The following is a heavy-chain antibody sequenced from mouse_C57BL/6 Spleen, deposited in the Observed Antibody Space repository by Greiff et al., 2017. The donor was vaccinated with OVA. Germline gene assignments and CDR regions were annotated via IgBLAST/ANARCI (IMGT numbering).Heavy chain of an antibody. CDR1: GFSFTSYG. CDR2: IWSGGST. D-gene: IGHD1-1*01. V-gene: IGHV2-2*01. Sequence: VKLMESGPGLVQPSQSLSITCTVSGFSFTSYGVHWVRQSPGKGLEWLGVIWSGGSTDSNAAFVSRLSISKYNSKSQVFLKMNSLQADDTAIYYSARPATVEAMDYWGQGTSVTVSS. CDR3: ARPATVEAMDY. J-gene: IGHJ4*01.